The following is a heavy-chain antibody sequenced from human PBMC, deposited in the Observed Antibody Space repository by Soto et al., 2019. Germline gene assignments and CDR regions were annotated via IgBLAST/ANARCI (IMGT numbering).Heavy chain of an antibody. CDR3: ASPGDFLDYPALANH. CDR1: GFTFSSYS. CDR2: ISSSSSTI. Sequence: EVQLVESGGGLVQPGGSLRLSCAASGFTFSSYSMNWVRQAPGKGLEWVSYISSSSSTIYYADSVKGRFTISRDNAKNSLYLQMNSLRDEDTAVYYCASPGDFLDYPALANHWGQGTLVTVSS. J-gene: IGHJ4*02. D-gene: IGHD2-21*01. V-gene: IGHV3-48*02.